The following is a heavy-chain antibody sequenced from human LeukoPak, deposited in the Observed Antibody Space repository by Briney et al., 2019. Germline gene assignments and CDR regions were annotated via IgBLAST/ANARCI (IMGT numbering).Heavy chain of an antibody. CDR2: LSGSGGST. J-gene: IGHJ4*02. Sequence: GGSLRLSCAATGFTYSNYAMSWVRQAPGKGLEWVSTLSGSGGSTYYADSVKGRFTISGDESKNTLSLQMNSLRPEDTAVYYCATDRGWRTSGYYLYYFEYWGQGTLVTYSS. D-gene: IGHD3-3*01. CDR3: ATDRGWRTSGYYLYYFEY. CDR1: GFTYSNYA. V-gene: IGHV3-23*01.